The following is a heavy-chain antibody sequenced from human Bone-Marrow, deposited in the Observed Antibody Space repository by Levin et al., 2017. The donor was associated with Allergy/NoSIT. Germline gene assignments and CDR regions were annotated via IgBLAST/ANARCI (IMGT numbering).Heavy chain of an antibody. CDR2: ITSAGDT. D-gene: IGHD3-10*01. CDR3: ARERYYYGSGYKYGLDL. V-gene: IGHV3-13*01. Sequence: PGGSLRLSCAASVFPFSTYDMHWVRQATGKGLEWVATITSAGDTFYPGSVKGRFTISRDNGKNSLYLQMNSLRAGDTAVYYCARERYYYGSGYKYGLDLWGQGTTVTVSS. J-gene: IGHJ6*02. CDR1: VFPFSTYD.